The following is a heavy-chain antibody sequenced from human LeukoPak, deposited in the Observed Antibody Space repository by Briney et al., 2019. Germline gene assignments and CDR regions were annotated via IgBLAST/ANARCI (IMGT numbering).Heavy chain of an antibody. Sequence: PSETLSLTCAVYGGSFSGYYWSWIRQPPGKGLEWIGEINHSGSTNYNPSLKSRVTISVDTSKTQFSLKLSSVTAADTAVYYCARAGRRDGYTFDYWGQGTLVTVSS. CDR1: GGSFSGYY. CDR2: INHSGST. J-gene: IGHJ4*02. V-gene: IGHV4-34*01. D-gene: IGHD5-24*01. CDR3: ARAGRRDGYTFDY.